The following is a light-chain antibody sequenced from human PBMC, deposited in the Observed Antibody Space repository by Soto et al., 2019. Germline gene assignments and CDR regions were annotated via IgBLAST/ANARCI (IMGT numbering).Light chain of an antibody. CDR3: HKFNAVPT. CDR2: AAS. Sequence: DIQMTQSPSSLSAAVGDRVTITCRASQAISNYVAWYQQKPGKVPTLLIYAASTLQSGVPSRFSGSGTGTAFTLTISSLQPEDAATYCWHKFNAVPTVGGVTNVE. V-gene: IGKV1-27*01. CDR1: QAISNY. J-gene: IGKJ4*01.